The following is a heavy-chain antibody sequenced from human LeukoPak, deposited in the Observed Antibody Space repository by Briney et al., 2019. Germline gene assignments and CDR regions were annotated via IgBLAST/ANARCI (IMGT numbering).Heavy chain of an antibody. Sequence: PSETLSLTCTVYGGSCSGYYWSWIRQPPGKGLEWIGEINHSGSTNYNPSLKSRVTISVDTSKNQFSLKLSSVTAADTAVYYCARGGYGDYVYYFDYWGQGTLVTVSS. V-gene: IGHV4-34*01. CDR1: GGSCSGYY. CDR3: ARGGYGDYVYYFDY. D-gene: IGHD4-17*01. J-gene: IGHJ4*02. CDR2: INHSGST.